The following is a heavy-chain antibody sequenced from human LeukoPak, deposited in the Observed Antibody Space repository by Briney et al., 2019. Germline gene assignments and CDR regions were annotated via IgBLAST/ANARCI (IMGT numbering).Heavy chain of an antibody. D-gene: IGHD5-18*01. V-gene: IGHV4-31*03. Sequence: PSQTLSLTCTVSGGSVRSGAYFWSWIRQHPGKGLEWIGFIYYNGTTYYNPSLKSRFTISLDTSKNQFSLKLTSVTAADTAVFYCASSTAYSSAYGVADWYFDLWGRGTLVTVSS. CDR2: IYYNGTT. CDR3: ASSTAYSSAYGVADWYFDL. CDR1: GGSVRSGAYF. J-gene: IGHJ2*01.